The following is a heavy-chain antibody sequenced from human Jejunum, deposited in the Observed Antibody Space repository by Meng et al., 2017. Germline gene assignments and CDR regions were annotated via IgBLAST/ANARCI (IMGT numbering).Heavy chain of an antibody. CDR3: ARDRFSSGSSNWFDP. V-gene: IGHV4-31*03. J-gene: IGHJ5*02. CDR2: ISYSGST. D-gene: IGHD3-10*01. Sequence: QGQLPGRVPGRVRPSQTLSLTCIVSGGSISRGFYYWNWIRQHPGKGLEWIGYISYSGSTYYNPSLKSRVTISLDTSKNQFSLNLSSVTAADTAVYYCARDRFSSGSSNWFDPWGQGTLVTVSS. CDR1: GGSISRGFYY.